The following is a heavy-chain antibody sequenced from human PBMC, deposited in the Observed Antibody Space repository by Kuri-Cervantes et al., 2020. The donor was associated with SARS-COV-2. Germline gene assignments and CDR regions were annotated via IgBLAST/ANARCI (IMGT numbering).Heavy chain of an antibody. CDR2: ISSSGSTI. D-gene: IGHD1-14*01. V-gene: IGHV3-11*04. J-gene: IGHJ4*02. CDR3: TRGPEEAHITGKPIFDY. Sequence: GESLKISCAASGFTFSDYYMSWIRQAPGKGLEWVSYISSSGSTIYYADSVKGRFTISRDNAKNSLYLQMNSLRAEDTAVYYCTRGPEEAHITGKPIFDYWGQGTLVTVSS. CDR1: GFTFSDYY.